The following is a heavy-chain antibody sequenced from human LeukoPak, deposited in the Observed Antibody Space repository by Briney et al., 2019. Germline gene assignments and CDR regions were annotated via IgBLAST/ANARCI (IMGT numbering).Heavy chain of an antibody. V-gene: IGHV3-15*01. CDR1: GFTFSNAW. D-gene: IGHD1-1*01. CDR3: TTGPQLGIYYYYYGMDV. CDR2: IKSKTDGGTT. Sequence: GGSLRLSCAASGFTFSNAWMSWVRQAPGKGLEWVGRIKSKTDGGTTDYAAPVKGRFTISRDDSKNTLHLQMNSLKTEDTAVYYCTTGPQLGIYYYYYGMDVWGQGTTVTVSS. J-gene: IGHJ6*02.